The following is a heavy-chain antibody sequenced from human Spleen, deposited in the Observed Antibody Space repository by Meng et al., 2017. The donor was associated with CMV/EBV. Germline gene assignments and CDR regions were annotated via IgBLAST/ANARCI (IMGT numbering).Heavy chain of an antibody. CDR2: INPASGVT. V-gene: IGHV1-2*02. Sequence: KVYCKASGYPFTGYYIHWVRQAPEQGPEWMGWINPASGVTNYAQKFQGRVTMTRDTSITTVYLELRSDDSAVYYCARTYDLKGWYFDLWGRGTLVTVSS. D-gene: IGHD3-3*01. J-gene: IGHJ2*01. CDR3: ARTYDLKGWYFDL. CDR1: GYPFTGYY.